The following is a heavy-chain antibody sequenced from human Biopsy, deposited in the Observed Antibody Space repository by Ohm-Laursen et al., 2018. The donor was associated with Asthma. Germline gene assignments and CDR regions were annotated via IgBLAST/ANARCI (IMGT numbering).Heavy chain of an antibody. CDR1: GYSLTDLS. CDR3: ASDFPKDYVRYNFQF. Sequence: GSSVKVSCKISGYSLTDLSMHWVRQAPGQGLEWLGGHDHEEGGTVNARRFQGRVTMTEDTSTDTAYMALSRLSSDDTAVYYCASDFPKDYVRYNFQFWGQGTLVTVSS. CDR2: HDHEEGGT. D-gene: IGHD4-17*01. J-gene: IGHJ4*02. V-gene: IGHV1-24*01.